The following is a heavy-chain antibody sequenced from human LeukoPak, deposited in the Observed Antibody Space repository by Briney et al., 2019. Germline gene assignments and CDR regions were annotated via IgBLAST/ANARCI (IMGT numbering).Heavy chain of an antibody. D-gene: IGHD4-11*01. J-gene: IGHJ4*02. CDR2: INPNSGGT. Sequence: GASVKVSCKASGYTFTGYYMHWVRQAPGQGLEWMGWINPNSGGTNYAQKFQGRVTMTRDTSISTAYMELSRLRSDDTAVYYCARNIRTTVTTFDYWGQGTLVTVSS. CDR3: ARNIRTTVTTFDY. V-gene: IGHV1-2*02. CDR1: GYTFTGYY.